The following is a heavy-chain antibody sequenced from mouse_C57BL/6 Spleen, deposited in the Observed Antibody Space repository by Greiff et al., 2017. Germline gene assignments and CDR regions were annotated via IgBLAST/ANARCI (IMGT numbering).Heavy chain of an antibody. J-gene: IGHJ4*01. CDR1: GYTFTSYW. V-gene: IGHV1-64*01. CDR3: ARGVYYGNYDAMDY. D-gene: IGHD2-1*01. CDR2: IHPNSGST. Sequence: QVQLQQPGAELVKPGASVKLSCKASGYTFTSYWMHWVKQRPGQGLEWIGMIHPNSGSTNYNEKFTSKATLTVDKSSSTAYMQLSSLTSEDSAVYYCARGVYYGNYDAMDYWGQGTSVTVSS.